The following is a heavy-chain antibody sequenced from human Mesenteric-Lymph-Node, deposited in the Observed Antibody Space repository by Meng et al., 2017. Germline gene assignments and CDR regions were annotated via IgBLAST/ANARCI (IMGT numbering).Heavy chain of an antibody. V-gene: IGHV1-18*04. D-gene: IGHD3-10*01. CDR2: ISGYNGNT. Sequence: ASVKVSCKASGYTFTNYGVSWVRQAPGQGLEWMGWISGYNGNTNYAQKFQGRVRMTTDTSTSTAYMELSSLRSEDTAVYYCAREGYYYGSGSYPLGYWGQGTLVTVSS. CDR1: GYTFTNYG. J-gene: IGHJ4*02. CDR3: AREGYYYGSGSYPLGY.